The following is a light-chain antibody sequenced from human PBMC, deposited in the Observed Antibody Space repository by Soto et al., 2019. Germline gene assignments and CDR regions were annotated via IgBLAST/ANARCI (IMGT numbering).Light chain of an antibody. Sequence: DIQMTQSPSTLSASVGDRVTITCRASQSISIWLAWYQQKPGKAPKLLIYDASSLESGVRSRCSGSGSGTESPLTISSLHPDDLATYNRQQNNSYWTFGQGTKGETK. CDR3: QQNNSYWT. CDR2: DAS. J-gene: IGKJ1*01. V-gene: IGKV1-5*01. CDR1: QSISIW.